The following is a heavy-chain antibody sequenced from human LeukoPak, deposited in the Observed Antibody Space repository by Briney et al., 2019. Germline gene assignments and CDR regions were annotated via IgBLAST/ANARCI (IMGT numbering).Heavy chain of an antibody. D-gene: IGHD3-10*01. CDR3: ARGRGGGHFDY. J-gene: IGHJ4*02. CDR1: GYTFTSYD. CDR2: INPNTGTT. V-gene: IGHV1-8*01. Sequence: ASVKVSCKASGYTFTSYDINWVRHAAGQGLEWKGWINPNTGTTNYAQKFQGRVTVTRDTSISTAYMNLSSLRSNATAAYYSARGRGGGHFDYWGQGTLVTVSS.